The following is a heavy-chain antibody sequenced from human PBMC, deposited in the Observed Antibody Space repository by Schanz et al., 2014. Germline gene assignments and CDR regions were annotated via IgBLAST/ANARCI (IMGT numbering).Heavy chain of an antibody. CDR3: VRDELLWFGEVLSLDY. V-gene: IGHV3-23*01. Sequence: EVHLLDSGGGLVQPGGSLRLSCAASGFTFSSYAMSWVRQAPGKGLEWVSGISGSGGSTYYADSVKGRFTISRDNSNKTVDLQMNSLRAEDTALYYCVRDELLWFGEVLSLDYWGQGALVTVSS. CDR1: GFTFSSYA. J-gene: IGHJ4*02. D-gene: IGHD3-10*01. CDR2: ISGSGGST.